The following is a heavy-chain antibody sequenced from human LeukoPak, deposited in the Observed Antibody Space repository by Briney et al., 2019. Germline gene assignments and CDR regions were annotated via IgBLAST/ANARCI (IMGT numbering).Heavy chain of an antibody. CDR3: ARGVYSSGWYRGAFDI. J-gene: IGHJ3*02. Sequence: SGTLSLTCAVSGGSISSSNWWSWVRQPPGKGLEWIGEIYHSGSTNYNPSLKSRVTISVDKSKNQFSLKLSSVTAADTAVYYCARGVYSSGWYRGAFDIWGQGTMVTVSS. V-gene: IGHV4-4*02. CDR1: GGSISSSNW. D-gene: IGHD6-19*01. CDR2: IYHSGST.